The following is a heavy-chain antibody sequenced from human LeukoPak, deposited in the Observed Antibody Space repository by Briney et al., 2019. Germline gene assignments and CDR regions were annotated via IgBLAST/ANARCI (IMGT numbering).Heavy chain of an antibody. CDR1: GFTFSSYW. D-gene: IGHD3-10*01. CDR3: AKDKSPHITMVRGVISY. V-gene: IGHV3-23*01. CDR2: ISGSGGST. J-gene: IGHJ4*02. Sequence: PGGSLRLSCAASGFTFSSYWMSWVRQAPGKGLEWVSAISGSGGSTYYADSVKGRFTISRDNSKNTLYLQMNSLRAEDTAVYYCAKDKSPHITMVRGVISYWGQGTLVTVSS.